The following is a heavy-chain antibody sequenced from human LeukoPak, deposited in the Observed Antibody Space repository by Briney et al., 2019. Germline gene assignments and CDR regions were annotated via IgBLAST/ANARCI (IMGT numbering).Heavy chain of an antibody. CDR2: ISNGGGGT. CDR3: AKSGYDFWSGYYGY. CDR1: GFTFSSYA. Sequence: PGGSLRLSCVASGFTFSSYALSWVRQAPGKGLEWVSGISNGGGGTYYADSVKGRFTNSRDNSKNTLFLQMNTLRVEDTAVYYCAKSGYDFWSGYYGYWGQGTLVTVSS. D-gene: IGHD3-3*01. V-gene: IGHV3-23*01. J-gene: IGHJ4*02.